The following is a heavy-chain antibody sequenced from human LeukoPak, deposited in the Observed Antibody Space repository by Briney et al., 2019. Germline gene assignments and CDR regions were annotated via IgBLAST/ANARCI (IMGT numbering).Heavy chain of an antibody. J-gene: IGHJ4*02. Sequence: GGSLRLSCAASGFTFSSHSMNWVRQAPGKGLEWVSHISSSGSTIYYADSVKGRFTISRDNAKNSLFLQMNSLRAEDTAVYYCARGEEGYDSSGYYYWGQGTLVTVSS. V-gene: IGHV3-48*04. CDR3: ARGEEGYDSSGYYY. D-gene: IGHD3-22*01. CDR1: GFTFSSHS. CDR2: ISSSGSTI.